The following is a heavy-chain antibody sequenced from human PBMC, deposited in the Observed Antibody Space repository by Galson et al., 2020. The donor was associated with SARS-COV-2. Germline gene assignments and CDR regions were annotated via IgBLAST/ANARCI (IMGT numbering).Heavy chain of an antibody. D-gene: IGHD2-2*01. J-gene: IGHJ3*02. CDR3: ASSRGDIVVVPAAMGDAFDI. Sequence: GGSLRLSCAASGFTFSSYAMSWVRQAPGKGLEWVSAISGSGGSTYYADSVKGRFTISRDNSKNTLYLQMNSLRAEDTTVYYCASSRGDIVVVPAAMGDAFDIWGQGTMVTVSS. V-gene: IGHV3-23*01. CDR2: ISGSGGST. CDR1: GFTFSSYA.